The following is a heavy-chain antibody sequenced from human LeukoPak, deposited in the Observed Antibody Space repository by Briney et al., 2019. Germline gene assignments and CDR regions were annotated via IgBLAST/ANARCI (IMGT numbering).Heavy chain of an antibody. CDR2: ISDSGGST. V-gene: IGHV3-64D*09. J-gene: IGHJ6*02. Sequence: GGSLRLSCSASGFPFSSYAMHWVRQAPGKGLEYVSAISDSGGSTYYADSVKGRFTISRDNSKDTLYLQMSGLRAEDTAVYFCVRGYSFGPYGVDVWGQGTTVTVSS. CDR1: GFPFSSYA. D-gene: IGHD2-15*01. CDR3: VRGYSFGPYGVDV.